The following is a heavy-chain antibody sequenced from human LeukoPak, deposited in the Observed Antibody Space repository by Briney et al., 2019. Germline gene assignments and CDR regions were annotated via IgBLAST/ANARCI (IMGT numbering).Heavy chain of an antibody. CDR3: ARDRYFDY. V-gene: IGHV3-21*01. CDR1: GFTFSNYN. Sequence: GGSLRLSCAASGFTFSNYNMNWVRQAPGKGLEWVSSISSSSSYIYYADSVKGRFTISRDNAKNSLYLRINSLRAEDTAVYYCARDRYFDYWGQGTLVTVSS. CDR2: ISSSSSYI. J-gene: IGHJ4*02.